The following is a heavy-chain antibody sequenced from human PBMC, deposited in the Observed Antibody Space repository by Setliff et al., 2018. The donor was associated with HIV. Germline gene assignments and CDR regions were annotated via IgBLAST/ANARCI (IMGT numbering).Heavy chain of an antibody. CDR2: MFYTGSA. CDR1: GGSISSSSYY. D-gene: IGHD6-19*01. CDR3: ARQFRYPGIAVAGIDY. J-gene: IGHJ4*02. V-gene: IGHV4-39*01. Sequence: LPETLSLTCTVSGGSISSSSYYWGWVRQPPGKGLEWIGTMFYTGSAYYTPSLKSRVTISVDTSKNQFSLKLSSVTAADTAVYHCARQFRYPGIAVAGIDYWGQGTLVTVSS.